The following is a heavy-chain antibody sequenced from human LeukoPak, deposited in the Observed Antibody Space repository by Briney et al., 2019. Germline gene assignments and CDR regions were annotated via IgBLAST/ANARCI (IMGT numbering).Heavy chain of an antibody. D-gene: IGHD6-6*01. J-gene: IGHJ6*03. CDR3: ARDVAYGSSSSYYYYYMDV. CDR2: INPNSGGT. V-gene: IGHV1-2*02. Sequence: ASVKVSCKASGYTFTGYYMHWVRQAPGQGLEWMGWINPNSGGTNYAQKFQGRVTMTRDTSISTAYMELSRLRSDDTAVYYCARDVAYGSSSSYYYYYMDVWGKGTTVTVSS. CDR1: GYTFTGYY.